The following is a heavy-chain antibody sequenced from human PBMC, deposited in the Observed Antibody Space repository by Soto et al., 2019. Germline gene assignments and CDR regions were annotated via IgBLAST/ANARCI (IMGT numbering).Heavy chain of an antibody. CDR2: IGGGDDDT. CDR1: GFTFSIYA. J-gene: IGHJ5*02. Sequence: GGSLRLSCAASGFTFSIYAMSWVRQAPGKGLEWVSGIGGGDDDTYYADSVKGRFTISRDNSKNTLFLQMNSLRAEDTAVYHCAKNQGVELVPLATVDWFDPWGQGSVVTVSS. CDR3: AKNQGVELVPLATVDWFDP. D-gene: IGHD1-26*01. V-gene: IGHV3-23*01.